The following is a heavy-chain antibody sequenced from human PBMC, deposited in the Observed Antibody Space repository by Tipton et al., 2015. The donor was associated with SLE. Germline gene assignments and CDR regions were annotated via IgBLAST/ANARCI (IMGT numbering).Heavy chain of an antibody. D-gene: IGHD2-15*01. J-gene: IGHJ4*02. CDR3: ARDNCSGGSCYSDY. Sequence: TLSLTCTVSGGSIRSHYWSWIRQPPGKGLEWIGYIYYSGSTNYNPFLKSRVTISVDTSKNQFSLKLSSVTAADTAVYYCARDNCSGGSCYSDYCGQGTLVTVSS. CDR1: GGSIRSHY. V-gene: IGHV4-59*11. CDR2: IYYSGST.